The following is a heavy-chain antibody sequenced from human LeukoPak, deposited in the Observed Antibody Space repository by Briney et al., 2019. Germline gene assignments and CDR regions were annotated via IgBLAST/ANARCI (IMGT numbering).Heavy chain of an antibody. V-gene: IGHV3-23*01. J-gene: IGHJ4*02. D-gene: IGHD2-21*02. CDR1: GFTFSSYA. CDR2: ISGSGGST. CDR3: AREARTVVTAIRSFDY. Sequence: AGGSLRLSCAASGFTFSSYAMSWVRQAPGKGLEWVSVISGSGGSTYYADSVKGRFTIPRDNSKNTLYLQMNSLRAEDTAVYYCAREARTVVTAIRSFDYWGQGTLVTVSS.